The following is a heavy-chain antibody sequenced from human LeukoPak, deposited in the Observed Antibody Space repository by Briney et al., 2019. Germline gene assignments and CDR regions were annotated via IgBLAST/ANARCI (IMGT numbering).Heavy chain of an antibody. D-gene: IGHD1-1*01. V-gene: IGHV3-23*01. J-gene: IGHJ4*02. CDR3: VTRGTTGTKYLEH. CDR2: ISVGGDGT. CDR1: GFTFSSYV. Sequence: GGSLRLSCAASGFTFSSYVMTWVRQAPGKGLEWVSTISVGGDGTYYADSVKGRFTISRDDSKNTLNLQMNSLRVGDTAVYYCVTRGTTGTKYLEHWGQGSLVTVSS.